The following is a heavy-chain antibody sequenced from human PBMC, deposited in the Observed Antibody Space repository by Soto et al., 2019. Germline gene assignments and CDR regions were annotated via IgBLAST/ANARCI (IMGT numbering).Heavy chain of an antibody. CDR2: ISSSGDST. D-gene: IGHD6-19*01. CDR1: GFTFISYA. J-gene: IGHJ1*01. CDR3: AKVVSANALAGTSQYFHR. Sequence: GGSLRLSCVASGFTFISYAMNWVLQAPRKGLEWVSSISSSGDSTYYADSVKGHFTISRDNSKDTLYLHMSTLGAEDTAMYYCAKVVSANALAGTSQYFHRWGQGTLLTVSS. V-gene: IGHV3-23*01.